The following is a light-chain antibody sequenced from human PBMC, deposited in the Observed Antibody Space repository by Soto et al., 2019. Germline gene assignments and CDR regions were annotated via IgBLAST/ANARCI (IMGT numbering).Light chain of an antibody. CDR2: GAS. CDR3: QQYNKWPLIT. CDR1: QSVSSSY. Sequence: EIVLTHSPGTLSLSPWEIATLSCRASQSVSSSYLAWYQQKPVQAPRLLIYGASTRATGTPARFSGSGSGTDFTLTISSLQSEDFALYYCQQYNKWPLITLGQGTRLEIK. J-gene: IGKJ5*01. V-gene: IGKV3D-15*01.